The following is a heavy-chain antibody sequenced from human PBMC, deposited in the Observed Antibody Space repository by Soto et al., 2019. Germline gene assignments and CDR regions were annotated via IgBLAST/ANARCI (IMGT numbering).Heavy chain of an antibody. CDR3: ARGTILRGANFDY. V-gene: IGHV4-59*01. CDR2: IYYSGST. Sequence: QVQLQESGPGLVKPSETLSLTCTVSGGSISSYYWSWIRQPPGKGLEWIGYIYYSGSTNYNPSLXXRXXXXXXXXXXXXXXXXXXXXXXDTAVYYCARGTILRGANFDYWGQGTLVTVSS. D-gene: IGHD3-10*01. CDR1: GGSISSYY. J-gene: IGHJ4*02.